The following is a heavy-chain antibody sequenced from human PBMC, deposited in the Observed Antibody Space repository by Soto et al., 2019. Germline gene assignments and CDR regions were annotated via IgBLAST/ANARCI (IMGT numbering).Heavy chain of an antibody. Sequence: ASVKVSCKASGYTFTSYYMHWVRQAPGQGLEWMGIINPSGGSTSYAQKSQGRVTMTRDTSTSTVYMELSSLRSEDTAVYYCARAGLSGYYYDSSGYLDYWGQGTLVTVSS. CDR2: INPSGGST. CDR1: GYTFTSYY. J-gene: IGHJ4*02. D-gene: IGHD3-22*01. CDR3: ARAGLSGYYYDSSGYLDY. V-gene: IGHV1-46*01.